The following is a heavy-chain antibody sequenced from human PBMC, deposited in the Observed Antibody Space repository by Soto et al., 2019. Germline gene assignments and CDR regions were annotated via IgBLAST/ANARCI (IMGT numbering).Heavy chain of an antibody. CDR2: IDWDDDK. J-gene: IGHJ4*02. D-gene: IGHD6-19*01. Sequence: GSGPTLVNPTQTLTLTCTFSGFSLSTSGMRVSWIRQPPGKALEWLARIDWDDDKFYRTSLKTRLTISKDTSKNQVVLTMTNMDPVDTATYYCARIGYNSGYYYFDNWGQGTLVTVSS. V-gene: IGHV2-70*04. CDR1: GFSLSTSGMR. CDR3: ARIGYNSGYYYFDN.